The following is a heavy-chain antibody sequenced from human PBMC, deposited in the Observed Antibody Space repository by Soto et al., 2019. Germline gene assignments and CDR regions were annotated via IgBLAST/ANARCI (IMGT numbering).Heavy chain of an antibody. CDR3: ARDKITGLFDY. CDR2: INHIGST. J-gene: IGHJ4*02. D-gene: IGHD2-8*02. CDR1: GGSFSGYY. Sequence: QVQLQQWGAGLLKPSETLSLTCAVYGGSFSGYYWPWIRQPPGTGLEWIGEINHIGSTNYNPSLKSRVTISVDTSKNQFSLKLTSVTAADTAVYYCARDKITGLFDYWGQGTLVTVSS. V-gene: IGHV4-34*01.